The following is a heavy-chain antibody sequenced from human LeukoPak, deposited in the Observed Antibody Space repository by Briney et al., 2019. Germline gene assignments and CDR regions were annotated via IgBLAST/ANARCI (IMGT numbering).Heavy chain of an antibody. D-gene: IGHD2-15*01. CDR1: GGTFSSYA. CDR2: IIPILGIA. V-gene: IGHV1-69*04. J-gene: IGHJ4*02. CDR3: ARSPQYCSGGSCYSHSY. Sequence: SVKVSCKASGGTFSSYAISWVRQAPGQGLEWMGRIIPILGIANYAQKFQGRVTITADKSTSTAYMELSSLRSEDTAVYYCARSPQYCSGGSCYSHSYWGQGTLVTVSS.